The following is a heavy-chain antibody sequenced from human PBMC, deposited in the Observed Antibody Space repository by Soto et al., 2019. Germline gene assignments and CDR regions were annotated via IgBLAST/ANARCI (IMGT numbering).Heavy chain of an antibody. J-gene: IGHJ5*02. CDR1: GDSINNSHW. CDR3: AREVNSSPARGPNWFDP. CDR2: TYHSGTT. V-gene: IGHV4-4*02. D-gene: IGHD6-13*01. Sequence: QVQLQESGPGLVQPSGTLSLTCAVSGDSINNSHWWSWVRQTPGKGLEWIGETYHSGTTNYNPSLKTRFTISIDKSKHQFSLKKNSVTAADTAVYYCAREVNSSPARGPNWFDPWGQGTLVTVSS.